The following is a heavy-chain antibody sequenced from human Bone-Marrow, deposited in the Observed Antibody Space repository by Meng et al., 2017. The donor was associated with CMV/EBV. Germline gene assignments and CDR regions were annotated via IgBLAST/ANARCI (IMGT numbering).Heavy chain of an antibody. V-gene: IGHV3-66*04. J-gene: IGHJ4*02. D-gene: IGHD1-20*01. Sequence: GESLKISCAASGLTVSNNYIIWVRQAPGKGLEWVSSLYRGGNTNYADSVKGRFTISRDNAKNSLFLQLNSLRAGDTGVYYCARQWDYGYNSLDFWGQGTLVTVSS. CDR3: ARQWDYGYNSLDF. CDR1: GLTVSNNY. CDR2: LYRGGNT.